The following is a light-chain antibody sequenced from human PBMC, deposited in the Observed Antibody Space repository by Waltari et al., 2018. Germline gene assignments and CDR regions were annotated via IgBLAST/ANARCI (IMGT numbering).Light chain of an antibody. V-gene: IGLV6-57*04. CDR3: QSYDTNNRV. J-gene: IGLJ3*02. CDR1: SGSIYSKS. Sequence: NFMLTQPHSVSGSPGETVTISCTRSSGSIYSKSVQWYPQRPGSAPTTVIYEDKQRPFGVPDRFSGSIDSSSNSASLTISGLKTEDEAEYYCQSYDTNNRVFGGGTMLTVL. CDR2: EDK.